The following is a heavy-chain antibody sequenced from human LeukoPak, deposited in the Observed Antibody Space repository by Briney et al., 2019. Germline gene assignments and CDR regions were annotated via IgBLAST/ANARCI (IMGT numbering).Heavy chain of an antibody. CDR1: GYTFTCYY. CDR2: INPNSGGT. Sequence: ASVKVSCKASGYTFTCYYMHWVRQAPGQGLEWMGWINPNSGGTNYAQKFQGRVTMTRDTSISTAYMELSRLRSDDTAVYYCARDLYSSSWYVWFDPWGQGTLVTVSS. D-gene: IGHD6-13*01. J-gene: IGHJ5*02. V-gene: IGHV1-2*02. CDR3: ARDLYSSSWYVWFDP.